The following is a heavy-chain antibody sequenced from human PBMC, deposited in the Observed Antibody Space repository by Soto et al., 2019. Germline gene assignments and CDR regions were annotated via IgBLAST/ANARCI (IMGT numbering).Heavy chain of an antibody. J-gene: IGHJ4*02. D-gene: IGHD1-26*01. CDR1: GFTFSSHA. Sequence: QVHLAESGGGVVQPGTSLRLSCAASGFTFSSHAMHWVRQAPGKGLEWVALISSDGSNKYYIDSVKGRFTISRDNSKNSLSLQMNSLSAEDTAVYYCTRDHEGSGTYFDYWGQGTLVTVSS. CDR2: ISSDGSNK. CDR3: TRDHEGSGTYFDY. V-gene: IGHV3-30*03.